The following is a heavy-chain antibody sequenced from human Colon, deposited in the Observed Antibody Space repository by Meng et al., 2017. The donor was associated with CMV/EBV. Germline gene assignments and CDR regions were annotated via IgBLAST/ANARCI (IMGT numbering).Heavy chain of an antibody. Sequence: SETLSLTCSVSGGSISSSSYYWGWIRQPPGKGLEWIGTIYNSGSTYYNPSLTSRVTISVDMSKNQFSLKLNSVTAADTAVYYCARGAWLRFDDWGQGILVTVSS. J-gene: IGHJ5*02. D-gene: IGHD5-12*01. CDR1: GGSISSSSYY. CDR3: ARGAWLRFDD. CDR2: IYNSGST. V-gene: IGHV4-39*07.